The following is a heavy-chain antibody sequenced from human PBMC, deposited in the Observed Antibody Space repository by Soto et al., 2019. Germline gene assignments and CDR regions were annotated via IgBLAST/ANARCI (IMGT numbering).Heavy chain of an antibody. V-gene: IGHV3-23*01. CDR2: IGGGGSDT. CDR3: AKDAVPFNGQWDWFDS. J-gene: IGHJ5*01. Sequence: DVQLLESGGGLVQPGGSLRLSCAASGFIFSDYAMTWVRQAPGKGLEWVSGIGGGGSDTYYVDSVKGRFTISRDSSKNTLYLQMNSLRAEDTALYYCAKDAVPFNGQWDWFDSWGQGTLVTVSS. CDR1: GFIFSDYA. D-gene: IGHD6-19*01.